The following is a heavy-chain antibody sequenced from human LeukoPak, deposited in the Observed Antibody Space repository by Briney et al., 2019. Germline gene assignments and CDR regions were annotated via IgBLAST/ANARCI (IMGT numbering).Heavy chain of an antibody. CDR2: IYPGDSDT. CDR1: GSSFTSYW. V-gene: IGHV5-51*01. CDR3: ARHEHDPHKGFDP. J-gene: IGHJ5*02. D-gene: IGHD1/OR15-1a*01. Sequence: GASLKISCKGSGSSFTSYWIGWVRPLPGKGLEWMGIIYPGDSDTRYSPSFQGQVTISADKSISTAYLQWSSLKASDTAMYHCARHEHDPHKGFDPWGQGTLVTVSS.